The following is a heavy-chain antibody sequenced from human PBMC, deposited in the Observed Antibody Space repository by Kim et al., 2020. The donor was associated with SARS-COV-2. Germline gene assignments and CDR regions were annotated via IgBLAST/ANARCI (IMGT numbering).Heavy chain of an antibody. CDR3: ARDLGYTYLDY. D-gene: IGHD5-12*01. CDR1: GFTFNTYW. J-gene: IGHJ4*02. Sequence: GGSLRLSCAASGFTFNTYWMHWVRQAPGKGLVWVSTIKGDGSISTYADSVKGRFTISRDNAKNALYRQINSLRVEDTALYYCARDLGYTYLDYWGQGTLVTVSS. CDR2: IKGDGSIS. V-gene: IGHV3-74*03.